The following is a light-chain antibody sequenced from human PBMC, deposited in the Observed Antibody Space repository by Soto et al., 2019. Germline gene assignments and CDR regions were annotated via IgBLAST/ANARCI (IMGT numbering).Light chain of an antibody. CDR3: QQYGGSPIT. V-gene: IGKV3-20*01. J-gene: IGKJ5*01. CDR1: QSVSSR. Sequence: IVMTQSPATLSVSPGERATLSCRPSQSVSSRLAWYQHKPGQAPRRLISGASSRATGIPDRFSGSGSGTDFTLTISRLEPEDFALYYCQQYGGSPITFGQGTRLEIK. CDR2: GAS.